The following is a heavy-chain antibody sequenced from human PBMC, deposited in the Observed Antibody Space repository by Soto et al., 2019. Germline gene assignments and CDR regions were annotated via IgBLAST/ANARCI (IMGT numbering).Heavy chain of an antibody. J-gene: IGHJ4*02. D-gene: IGHD1-26*01. Sequence: QVHLVQSGGEVKKPGASVKVSCKASGYTFNRHGITWVRQAPGQGLEWMGWISGYNVDMNYEQKFQGRVTLSSDTLSSTVYLELKSLRFDDTAVYYCARVRIVGAREIDFWGQGTLVTVSS. CDR3: ARVRIVGAREIDF. CDR1: GYTFNRHG. CDR2: ISGYNVDM. V-gene: IGHV1-18*04.